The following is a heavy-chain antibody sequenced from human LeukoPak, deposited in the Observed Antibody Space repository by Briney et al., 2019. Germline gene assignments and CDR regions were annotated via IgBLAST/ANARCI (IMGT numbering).Heavy chain of an antibody. CDR3: ARLEWLRWAPFDY. D-gene: IGHD5-12*01. J-gene: IGHJ4*02. V-gene: IGHV4-39*01. CDR2: IYYSGST. CDR1: GGSISSSSYY. Sequence: SETLSLTCTVSGGSISSSSYYWGWIRQPPGKGLEWIGSIYYSGSTYYNPSLKSRDTISVDTSKNQFSLKLSSVTAADTAVYYCARLEWLRWAPFDYWGQGTLVTVSS.